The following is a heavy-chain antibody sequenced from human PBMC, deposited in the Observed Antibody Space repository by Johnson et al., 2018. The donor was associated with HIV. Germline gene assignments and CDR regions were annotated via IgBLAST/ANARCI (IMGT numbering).Heavy chain of an antibody. CDR1: GFTFSSYA. CDR2: ISYDGSNK. J-gene: IGHJ3*02. V-gene: IGHV3-30-3*02. CDR3: AKLRFSEGIVGAGRDAFDI. D-gene: IGHD1-26*01. Sequence: QVQLVESGGGVVQPGRSLRLSCAASGFTFSSYAMHWVRQAPGKGLEWVAVISYDGSNKYYADSVKGRFTISRENSKNTLYLQMNSLRAEDTAVYYCAKLRFSEGIVGAGRDAFDIWGQGTMVTVSS.